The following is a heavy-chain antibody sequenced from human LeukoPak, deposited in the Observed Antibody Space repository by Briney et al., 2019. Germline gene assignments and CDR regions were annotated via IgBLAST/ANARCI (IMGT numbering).Heavy chain of an antibody. J-gene: IGHJ4*02. CDR3: ARDEFAPHDY. V-gene: IGHV1-18*01. CDR1: GYTFTSYG. CDR2: ISAYNGNI. D-gene: IGHD3-10*01. Sequence: ASVKVSCKASGYTFTSYGISWVRQAPGQGLEWMACISAYNGNINYAEKLQGRFTMTTDKSTNTPYMELSSLRADDTAGYYCARDEFAPHDYWGQGTLVTVSS.